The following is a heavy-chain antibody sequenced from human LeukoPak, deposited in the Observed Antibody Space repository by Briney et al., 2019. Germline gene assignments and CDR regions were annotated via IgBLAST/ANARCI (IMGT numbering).Heavy chain of an antibody. D-gene: IGHD1-26*01. CDR3: AKDRTVGASYWYFDL. J-gene: IGHJ2*01. CDR1: GFTFSSYA. Sequence: GGSLRLSCAASGFTFSSYAMTWVRRAPGKGLEWVSSISVGGGSSAYYAASVKGRFTISRDNSKSTLRLQMNSLRAEDTAIYYCAKDRTVGASYWYFDLWGRGTLVTVSS. V-gene: IGHV3-23*01. CDR2: ISVGGGSSA.